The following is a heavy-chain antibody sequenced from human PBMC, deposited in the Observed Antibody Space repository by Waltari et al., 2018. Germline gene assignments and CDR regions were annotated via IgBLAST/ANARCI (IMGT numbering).Heavy chain of an antibody. Sequence: QVQLQESGPGLVKPSQTLSLTCTVSGGSISRGGYYWSWIRQHPGKGLEWIGYIYYSGSTYYNPSLKSRVTISVDTSKNQFSLKLSSVTAADTAVYYCARGLPSWNYGGAYDYWGQGTLVTVSS. CDR2: IYYSGST. CDR1: GGSISRGGYY. J-gene: IGHJ4*02. V-gene: IGHV4-31*03. CDR3: ARGLPSWNYGGAYDY. D-gene: IGHD1-7*01.